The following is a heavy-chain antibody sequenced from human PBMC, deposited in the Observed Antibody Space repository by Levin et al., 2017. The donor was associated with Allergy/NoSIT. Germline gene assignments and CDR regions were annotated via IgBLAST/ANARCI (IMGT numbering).Heavy chain of an antibody. CDR1: GGTFSSYA. CDR3: ARGAFGVVIMTYYYYGMDV. D-gene: IGHD3-3*01. CDR2: IIPIFGTA. J-gene: IGHJ6*02. V-gene: IGHV1-69*13. Sequence: GASVKVSCKASGGTFSSYAISWVRQAPGQGLEWMGGIIPIFGTANYAQKFQGRVTITADESTSTAYMELSSLRSEDTAVYYCARGAFGVVIMTYYYYGMDVWGQGTTVTVSS.